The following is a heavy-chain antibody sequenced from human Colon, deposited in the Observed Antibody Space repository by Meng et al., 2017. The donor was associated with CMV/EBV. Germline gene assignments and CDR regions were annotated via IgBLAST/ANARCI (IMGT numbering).Heavy chain of an antibody. J-gene: IGHJ4*02. V-gene: IGHV1-18*01. D-gene: IGHD6-19*01. CDR1: GYSFTSYA. Sequence: QVQLVQSGAEVKRPGASVEVSCKSSGYSFTSYAINWVRQAPGQGLEWMGWFSTHNGDTNYAQKFQGRVTMATDTSTSTAYMELRSLRSDDTGVYYCARALIAVSGTFYFDYWGQGTLVTVSS. CDR2: FSTHNGDT. CDR3: ARALIAVSGTFYFDY.